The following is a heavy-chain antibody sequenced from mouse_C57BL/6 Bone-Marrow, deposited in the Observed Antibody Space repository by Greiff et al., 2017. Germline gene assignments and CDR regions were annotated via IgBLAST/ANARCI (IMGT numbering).Heavy chain of an antibody. J-gene: IGHJ4*01. V-gene: IGHV1-50*01. Sequence: VQLQQPGAELVKPGASVKLSCKASGYTFTSYWMQWVKQRPGQGLEWIGEIDPSDSYTNYNQKFKGKATLTVDTSSSTAYMQLSSLTSEDSAVYYCARWEGNYVNAMDYWGQGTSVTVSS. CDR3: ARWEGNYVNAMDY. D-gene: IGHD2-1*01. CDR1: GYTFTSYW. CDR2: IDPSDSYT.